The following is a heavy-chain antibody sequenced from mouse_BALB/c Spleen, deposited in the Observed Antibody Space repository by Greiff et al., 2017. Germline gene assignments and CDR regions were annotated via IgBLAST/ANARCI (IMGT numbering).Heavy chain of an antibody. CDR3: ARDPTTASYYYAMDY. Sequence: QVQLQQSGAELAKPGASVKMSCKASGYTFTSYWMHWVKQRPGQGLEWIGYINPSTGYTEYNQKFKDKATLTADKSSSTAYMQLSSLTSEDSAVYYCARDPTTASYYYAMDYWGQGTSVTVSS. CDR1: GYTFTSYW. J-gene: IGHJ4*01. CDR2: INPSTGYT. V-gene: IGHV1-7*01. D-gene: IGHD1-2*01.